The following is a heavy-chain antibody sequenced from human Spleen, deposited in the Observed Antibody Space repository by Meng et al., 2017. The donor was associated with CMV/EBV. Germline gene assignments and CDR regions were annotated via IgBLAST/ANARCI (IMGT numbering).Heavy chain of an antibody. V-gene: IGHV1-69*10. Sequence: SVKVSCKASGGPFSRDAIGWVRQAPGQGLEWMGGIIPIFNIANHAEKFQGRVTITADKSTSTAYMELSSVKSEDTAMYYCAISTYFSNSVTYYFDYWGQGTLVTVSS. J-gene: IGHJ4*02. CDR2: IIPIFNIA. CDR3: AISTYFSNSVTYYFDY. D-gene: IGHD4-11*01. CDR1: GGPFSRDA.